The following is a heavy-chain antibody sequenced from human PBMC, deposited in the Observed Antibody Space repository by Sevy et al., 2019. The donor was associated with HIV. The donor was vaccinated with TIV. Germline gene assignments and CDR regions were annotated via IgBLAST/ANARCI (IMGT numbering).Heavy chain of an antibody. Sequence: GESLKISCKASGYKLTTYWIGWARQMPGKGLEWMGIMYPRDSDTRYSPSFQGQVTISADTSINTAYLQWSSLKASDTAMYFCARHVDMTTLIGGLYYFDSWGQGTLVTVSS. CDR1: GYKLTTYW. J-gene: IGHJ4*02. CDR2: MYPRDSDT. D-gene: IGHD4-4*01. V-gene: IGHV5-51*01. CDR3: ARHVDMTTLIGGLYYFDS.